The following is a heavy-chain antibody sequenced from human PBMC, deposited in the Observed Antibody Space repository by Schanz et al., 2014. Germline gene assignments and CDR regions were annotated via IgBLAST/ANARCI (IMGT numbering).Heavy chain of an antibody. V-gene: IGHV3-7*01. Sequence: DVQLVESGGGLVQPGGSLRLACAASRFTFSNYWVGWVRQAPGKGLESVASINNDGSQKFYVDSVKGRFAVSRDNPKNSLYLQMNSLRAEDTAVYYCAKAPRSLFNYFDYWGQGTLVTVSS. J-gene: IGHJ4*02. CDR3: AKAPRSLFNYFDY. CDR2: INNDGSQK. CDR1: RFTFSNYW.